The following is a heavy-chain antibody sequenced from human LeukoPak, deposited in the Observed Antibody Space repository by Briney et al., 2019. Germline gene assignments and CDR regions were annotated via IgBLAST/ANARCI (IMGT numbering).Heavy chain of an antibody. CDR3: AKDPSPMGTTKDGY. V-gene: IGHV3-23*01. J-gene: IGHJ4*02. CDR2: ISGSGGST. Sequence: GGSLRLSCAASGFTFSSYAMSWVRQAPGKGLEWVSAISGSGGSTYYADSVKGRFTISRDNSKNTLHLQMNSLRAEDTAVYYCAKDPSPMGTTKDGYWGQGTLVTVSS. CDR1: GFTFSSYA. D-gene: IGHD4-17*01.